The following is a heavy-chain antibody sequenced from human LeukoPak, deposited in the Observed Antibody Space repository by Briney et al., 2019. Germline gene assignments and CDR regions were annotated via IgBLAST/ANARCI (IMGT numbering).Heavy chain of an antibody. CDR1: GFTFSDYY. CDR2: ISSSGSTI. J-gene: IGHJ3*02. CDR3: ARVSSTTPDAFDI. D-gene: IGHD1-26*01. Sequence: GGSLTLSCAASGFTFSDYYMSWVRQAPGKGLEWVSYISSSGSTIYYADSVKGRFTISRDNAKNSLYLQMNSLRAEDTAVYYCARVSSTTPDAFDIWGQGTIVTVSS. V-gene: IGHV3-11*01.